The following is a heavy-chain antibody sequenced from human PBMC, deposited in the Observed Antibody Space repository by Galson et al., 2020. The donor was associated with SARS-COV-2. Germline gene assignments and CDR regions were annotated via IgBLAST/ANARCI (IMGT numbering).Heavy chain of an antibody. D-gene: IGHD6-13*01. CDR2: ISYDGSNK. J-gene: IGHJ4*02. Sequence: GGSLRLSCAASGFTFSSYAMHWVRQAPGKGLEWVAVISYDGSNKYYADSVKGRFTISRDNSKNTLYLQMNSLRAEDTAVYYCAREAAAGGAYFDYWCQGTLVTVSS. V-gene: IGHV3-30-3*01. CDR3: AREAAAGGAYFDY. CDR1: GFTFSSYA.